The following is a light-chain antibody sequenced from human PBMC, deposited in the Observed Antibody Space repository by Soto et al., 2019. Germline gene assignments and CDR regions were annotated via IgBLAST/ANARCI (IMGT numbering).Light chain of an antibody. J-gene: IGLJ3*02. CDR1: SSDVGGYNY. CDR2: EVS. Sequence: HSALTQPASVSGSPGQSITISCTGTSSDVGGYNYVSWYQQHPGTSPKLMIYEVSNRPSGVSNRFSGSKSGNTASLIISGLQAEDEGDYYCSSYTARSTWVFGGGTQLTVL. CDR3: SSYTARSTWV. V-gene: IGLV2-14*01.